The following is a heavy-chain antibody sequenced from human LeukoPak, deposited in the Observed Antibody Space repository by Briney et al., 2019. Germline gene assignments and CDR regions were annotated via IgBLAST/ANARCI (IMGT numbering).Heavy chain of an antibody. Sequence: PGGSLRLSCAASGFTFSSYGMHWVRQAPGKGLEWVAFIRYDGSNKYYADSVKGRFTISRDNSKNTLYLQMNSLRAEDTAVYYCAKDYYDSSGYSRLYYFDYWGQGTLVTVSS. J-gene: IGHJ4*02. D-gene: IGHD3-22*01. CDR2: IRYDGSNK. CDR1: GFTFSSYG. V-gene: IGHV3-30*02. CDR3: AKDYYDSSGYSRLYYFDY.